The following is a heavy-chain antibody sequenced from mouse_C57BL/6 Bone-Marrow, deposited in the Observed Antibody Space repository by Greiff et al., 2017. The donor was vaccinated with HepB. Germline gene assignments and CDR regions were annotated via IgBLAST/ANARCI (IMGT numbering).Heavy chain of an antibody. J-gene: IGHJ3*01. CDR3: ARHYDYPWFAY. CDR1: GYAFSSSW. CDR2: IYPGDGDT. D-gene: IGHD2-4*01. Sequence: VKLVESGPELVKPGASVKISCKASGYAFSSSWMNWVKQRPGKGLEWIGRIYPGDGDTNYNGKFKGKATLTADKSSSTAYLQLSSLTSEDSAVYFCARHYDYPWFAYWGQGTLVTVSA. V-gene: IGHV1-82*01.